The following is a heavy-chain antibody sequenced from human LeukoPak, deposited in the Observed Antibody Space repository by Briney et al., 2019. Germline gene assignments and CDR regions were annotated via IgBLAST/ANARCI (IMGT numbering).Heavy chain of an antibody. Sequence: PGGSLRLSCAASGFTFSSYAMHWVRQAPGKGLEWVAVISYDGSNKYYADSVKGRFTISRDNSKNTLYLQMNSLRAEDTAVYYCAKGNYDFWSGYSVDYWGQGTLVTVSS. CDR3: AKGNYDFWSGYSVDY. D-gene: IGHD3-3*01. J-gene: IGHJ4*02. CDR1: GFTFSSYA. V-gene: IGHV3-30-3*01. CDR2: ISYDGSNK.